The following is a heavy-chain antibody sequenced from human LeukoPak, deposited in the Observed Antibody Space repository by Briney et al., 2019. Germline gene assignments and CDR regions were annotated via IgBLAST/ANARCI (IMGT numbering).Heavy chain of an antibody. D-gene: IGHD4-23*01. CDR1: GYSFTNYW. V-gene: IGHV5-51*01. CDR3: ARSSYGGLVDFDY. Sequence: GESLKISCKDSGYSFTNYWIGWVRQMPGKGLEWMGIIYTGDSDTRYSPSFQGQVTISADKSISAAYLQWSSLKASDIAMYYCARSSYGGLVDFDYWGQGILVTVSS. CDR2: IYTGDSDT. J-gene: IGHJ4*02.